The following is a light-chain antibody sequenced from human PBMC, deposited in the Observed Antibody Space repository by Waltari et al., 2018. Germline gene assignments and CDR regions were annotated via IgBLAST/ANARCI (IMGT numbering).Light chain of an antibody. J-gene: IGKJ1*01. Sequence: ETVVTQSPATLSVSPGERATLSCRTSQSIGFSLAWYQQKPGQAPGLLIYHASTRATGIPGRFSGSGSETKFTLTISSLQSEDFAVYYCQQYNNWPPGTFGQGTKVEI. V-gene: IGKV3-15*01. CDR1: QSIGFS. CDR2: HAS. CDR3: QQYNNWPPGT.